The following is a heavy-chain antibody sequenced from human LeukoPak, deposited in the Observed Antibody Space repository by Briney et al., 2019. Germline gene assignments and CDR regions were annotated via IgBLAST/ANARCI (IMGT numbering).Heavy chain of an antibody. D-gene: IGHD3-22*01. CDR2: INWNGGST. V-gene: IGHV3-20*04. CDR3: ARTYYYDSSGYSGRGQDTGYYFDY. J-gene: IGHJ4*02. Sequence: GRSLRLSCAASGFTVADYGMSWDRQAPGKGLEWVSGINWNGGSTGYADSVKGRFTISRDNGKNSLYLEMDSLRAEDTALYYCARTYYYDSSGYSGRGQDTGYYFDYWGQGTLVTVSS. CDR1: GFTVADYG.